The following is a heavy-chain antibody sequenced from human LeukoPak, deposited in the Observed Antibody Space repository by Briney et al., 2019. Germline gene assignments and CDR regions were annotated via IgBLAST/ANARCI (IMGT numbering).Heavy chain of an antibody. V-gene: IGHV5-51*01. D-gene: IGHD3-10*01. CDR3: VRSLPGTMLRGYGMDV. CDR2: IFPRDSDT. CDR1: GYTFSSCW. J-gene: IGHJ6*02. Sequence: GESLKISCKTSGYTFSSCWIGWVRQMPGKGLECMGVIFPRDSDTRYSPSFQGQVTISADKSTNTAYLHWGSLKASDSALYYCVRSLPGTMLRGYGMDVWGPGTTVIVS.